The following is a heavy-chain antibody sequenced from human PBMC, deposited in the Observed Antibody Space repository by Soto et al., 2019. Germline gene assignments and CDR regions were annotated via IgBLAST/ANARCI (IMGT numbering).Heavy chain of an antibody. CDR2: LYPDGRA. J-gene: IGHJ4*02. CDR1: GFTVSSNY. D-gene: IGHD3-3*01. CDR3: AKALQYLEWLFDY. V-gene: IGHV3-53*01. Sequence: GGSLRLSCAASGFTVSSNYLTWVRQAPGKGLKWVSVLYPDGRAYYADSVKGRFTISTDNSKNSVYLQMNGLRAEDTAVYYCAKALQYLEWLFDYWGQGTLVTVSS.